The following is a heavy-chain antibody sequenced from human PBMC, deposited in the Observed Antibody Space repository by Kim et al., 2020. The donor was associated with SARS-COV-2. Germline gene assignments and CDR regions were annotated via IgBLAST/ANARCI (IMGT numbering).Heavy chain of an antibody. Sequence: SETLSLTCTVSGGSISSSRYYWGWVRQPPGKGLEWIGSIYYSGTTYYNPSLKSRVSISEDMSKNQFSLRLSSVTAADTAIYYCARLPYATTVQYWIDPWGQGTLVTVSS. CDR1: GGSISSSRYY. J-gene: IGHJ5*02. CDR3: ARLPYATTVQYWIDP. CDR2: IYYSGTT. D-gene: IGHD4-17*01. V-gene: IGHV4-39*01.